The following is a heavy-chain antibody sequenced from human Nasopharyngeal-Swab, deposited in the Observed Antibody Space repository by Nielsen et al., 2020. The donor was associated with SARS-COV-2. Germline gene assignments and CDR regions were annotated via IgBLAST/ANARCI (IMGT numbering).Heavy chain of an antibody. CDR3: ARRGRIPVAGFFDY. J-gene: IGHJ4*02. CDR2: IYYSGST. D-gene: IGHD6-19*01. V-gene: IGHV4-39*01. Sequence: SETLSLTCTVSGGSISSSSYYWGWIRQPPGKGLEWIGSIYYSGSTYYNPSLKSRVTISVDTSKNQFSLKLSSVTAADTAVYYCARRGRIPVAGFFDYWGQGTLVTVSS. CDR1: GGSISSSSYY.